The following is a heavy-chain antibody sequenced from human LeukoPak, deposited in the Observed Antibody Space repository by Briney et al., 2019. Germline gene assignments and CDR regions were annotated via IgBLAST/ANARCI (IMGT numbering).Heavy chain of an antibody. J-gene: IGHJ6*03. D-gene: IGHD2-2*01. CDR2: ISGSGGST. Sequence: PGGSLRLSCAASGFTFSSYAMSWVRQAPGKGLEWVSAISGSGGSTYYADSVKGRLTISRDNSKNTLYLQMNSLRAEDTAVYYCAKDGCSSTSCYVYYYYYMDVWGKGTTVTVSS. CDR1: GFTFSSYA. V-gene: IGHV3-23*01. CDR3: AKDGCSSTSCYVYYYYYMDV.